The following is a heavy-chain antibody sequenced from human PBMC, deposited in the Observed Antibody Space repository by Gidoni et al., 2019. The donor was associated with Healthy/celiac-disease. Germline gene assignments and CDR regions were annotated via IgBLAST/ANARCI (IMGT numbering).Heavy chain of an antibody. J-gene: IGHJ4*02. CDR1: GFTFSSYE. D-gene: IGHD6-13*01. CDR2: ISSSGSTI. CDR3: ARDMYSSSSNNY. V-gene: IGHV3-48*03. Sequence: EVQLVESGGGLVQPGGSLRLSCPASGFTFSSYEMNWVRQAPGKGLEWVSYISSSGSTIYYADSVKGRFTISRDNAKNSLYLQMNSLRAEDTAVYYCARDMYSSSSNNYWGQGTLVTVSS.